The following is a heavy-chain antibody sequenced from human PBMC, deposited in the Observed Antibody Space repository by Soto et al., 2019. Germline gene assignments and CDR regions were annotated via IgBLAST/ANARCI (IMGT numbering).Heavy chain of an antibody. V-gene: IGHV3-74*01. D-gene: IGHD3-22*01. CDR3: AKDLYYYDSSGYLGY. CDR2: INGDGSTT. Sequence: GGSLRLSCAASGFTFSSYWMHWVRQAPGKGLVWVSRINGDGSTTSYADSVKGRFIISRDNSKNTLYLQMNSLRAEDTAVYYCAKDLYYYDSSGYLGYWGQGTLVTVSS. J-gene: IGHJ4*02. CDR1: GFTFSSYW.